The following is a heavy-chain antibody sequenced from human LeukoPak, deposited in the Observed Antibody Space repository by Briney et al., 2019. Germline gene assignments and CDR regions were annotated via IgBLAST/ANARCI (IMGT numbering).Heavy chain of an antibody. V-gene: IGHV3-30*02. CDR1: GFTFSSYG. CDR2: IRYDGSNK. Sequence: GGSLRLSCAASGFTFSSYGMHWVRQAPGKGLEWVAFIRYDGSNKYYADSVKGRFTTSRDNSENTLYLQMNSLRAEDTAVYYCAKDKEDLGGVFDYWGQGTLVTVSS. CDR3: AKDKEDLGGVFDY. J-gene: IGHJ4*02. D-gene: IGHD2-8*02.